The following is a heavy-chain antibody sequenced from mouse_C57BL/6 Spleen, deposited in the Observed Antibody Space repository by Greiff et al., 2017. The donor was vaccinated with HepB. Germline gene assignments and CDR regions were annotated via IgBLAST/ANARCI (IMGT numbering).Heavy chain of an antibody. Sequence: EVQLQQSGPELVKPGASVKISCKASGYTFTDYYMNWVKQSHGKSLEWIGDINPNNGGTSYNQKFKGKSTLTVEKSSSTAYMELRSLTSEDSAVYYCARGLRNYFDYWGQGTTLTVSS. J-gene: IGHJ2*01. CDR2: INPNNGGT. CDR1: GYTFTDYY. CDR3: ARGLRNYFDY. V-gene: IGHV1-26*01.